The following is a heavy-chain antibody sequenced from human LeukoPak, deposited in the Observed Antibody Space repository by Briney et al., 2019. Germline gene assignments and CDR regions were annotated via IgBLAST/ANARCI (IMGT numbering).Heavy chain of an antibody. J-gene: IGHJ4*02. CDR1: GYTFTDQW. D-gene: IGHD6-13*01. Sequence: GASVKVSCKASGYTFTDQWIHWVRQAPGQGLEWLGWINPNSGGTNYAQKFEGRIAMTTDTSINTGYMETTRLTSDDTAVYYCARAHSSLRLYHFDYWGQGTLVTVSS. CDR3: ARAHSSLRLYHFDY. V-gene: IGHV1-2*02. CDR2: INPNSGGT.